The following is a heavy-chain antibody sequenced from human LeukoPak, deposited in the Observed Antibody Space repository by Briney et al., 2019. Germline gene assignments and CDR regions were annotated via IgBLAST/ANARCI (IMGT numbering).Heavy chain of an antibody. CDR1: GFTFSSFG. CDR3: GKERWGYCSSAGCPLFDS. D-gene: IGHD2-2*01. Sequence: GGSLRLSCAASGFTFSSFGMHWVRQAPGKGLEWVAVISYDGSYKNYADSVQGRFSISRDNPKNTLYLQMNTLSAEDTAVYYCGKERWGYCSSAGCPLFDSWGQGTLITVSS. J-gene: IGHJ4*02. V-gene: IGHV3-30*18. CDR2: ISYDGSYK.